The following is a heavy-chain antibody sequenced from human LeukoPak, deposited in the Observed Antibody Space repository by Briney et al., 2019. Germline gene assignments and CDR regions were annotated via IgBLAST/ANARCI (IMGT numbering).Heavy chain of an antibody. CDR2: ISSSSSTI. Sequence: GSLRLSCAASGFIFNNYAMTWVRQAPGKGLEWVSYISSSSSTIYYADSVKGRFTISRDNAKNSLYLQMNSLRAEDTAVYYCARDNYDFWSGATGYWGQGTLVTVSS. CDR3: ARDNYDFWSGATGY. CDR1: GFIFNNYA. V-gene: IGHV3-48*01. D-gene: IGHD3-3*01. J-gene: IGHJ4*02.